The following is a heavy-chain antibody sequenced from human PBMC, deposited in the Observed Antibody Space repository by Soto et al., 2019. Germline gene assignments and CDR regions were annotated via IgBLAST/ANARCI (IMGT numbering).Heavy chain of an antibody. J-gene: IGHJ5*02. CDR1: GLIFSNYG. Sequence: PVGSLRLSCAASGLIFSNYGMHWVRQAPGKGLEWVALISHDGKNKYYADSVQGRFTISGDNSKNTLYLQMNSLRGDDTAVYYCAKDRPVKARSGSLSSWGQGTLVTVSS. CDR3: AKDRPVKARSGSLSS. CDR2: ISHDGKNK. V-gene: IGHV3-30*18. D-gene: IGHD1-26*01.